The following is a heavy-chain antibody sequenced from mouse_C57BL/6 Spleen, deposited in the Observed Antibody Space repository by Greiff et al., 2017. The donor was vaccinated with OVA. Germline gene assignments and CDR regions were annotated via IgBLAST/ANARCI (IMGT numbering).Heavy chain of an antibody. CDR2: IYPRSGNT. J-gene: IGHJ2*01. Sequence: VQLVESGAELARPGASVKLSCKASGYTFTSYGISWVKQRTGQGLEWIGEIYPRSGNTYYNEKFKGKATLTADKSSSTAYMELRSLTSEDSAVYFCAREGDYDEPYFDYWGQGTTLTVSS. D-gene: IGHD2-4*01. CDR3: AREGDYDEPYFDY. V-gene: IGHV1-81*01. CDR1: GYTFTSYG.